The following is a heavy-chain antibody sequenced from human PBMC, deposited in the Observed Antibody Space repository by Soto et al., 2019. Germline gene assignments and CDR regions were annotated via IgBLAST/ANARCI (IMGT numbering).Heavy chain of an antibody. D-gene: IGHD4-17*01. CDR3: ARGARSRYGPRLWPSDAFDI. Sequence: QVQLQESGPGLVKPSETLSLTCTVSGGSISSYYWSWIRQPPGKGLEWIGYIYYSGSTNYNPSLKRRVTISVDTSKNQFSLKLSSVTAAATAVYYCARGARSRYGPRLWPSDAFDIWGQGTMVTVSS. J-gene: IGHJ3*02. CDR2: IYYSGST. CDR1: GGSISSYY. V-gene: IGHV4-59*01.